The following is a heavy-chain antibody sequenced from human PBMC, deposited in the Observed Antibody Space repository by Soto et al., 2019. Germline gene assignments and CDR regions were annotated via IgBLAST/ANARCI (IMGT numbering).Heavy chain of an antibody. J-gene: IGHJ4*02. Sequence: QVQLVQSGAEVNKPGASVKVSCKTSGYSFTNYFIHWVRQAPGQGLEWMGILNPSADTTNYAQKFQGRXXVXRAXSTSTVYMELRSLRSEDTAIYFCAREYGGSRVFDYWGQGTLVTVSS. CDR1: GYSFTNYF. V-gene: IGHV1-46*01. CDR2: LNPSADTT. D-gene: IGHD1-26*01. CDR3: AREYGGSRVFDY.